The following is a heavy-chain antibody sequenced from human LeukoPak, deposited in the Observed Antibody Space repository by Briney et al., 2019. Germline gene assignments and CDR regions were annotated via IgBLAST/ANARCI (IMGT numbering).Heavy chain of an antibody. CDR3: ARGGAMIVVFFDY. Sequence: SETLSLTCTVSGYSISSGYYWGWIRQPPGKGLEWIGSIYHSGSTYYNPSLKSRVTISVDTSKNQFSLKLSSVTAADTAVYYCARGGAMIVVFFDYWGQGTLVTVSS. CDR1: GYSISSGYY. CDR2: IYHSGST. J-gene: IGHJ4*02. D-gene: IGHD3-22*01. V-gene: IGHV4-38-2*02.